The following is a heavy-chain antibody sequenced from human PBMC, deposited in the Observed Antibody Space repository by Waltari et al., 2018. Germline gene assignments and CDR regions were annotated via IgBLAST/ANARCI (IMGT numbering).Heavy chain of an antibody. Sequence: QVQLVQSGAEVKKPGASVKVSCKASGYTFTNYDINWVRQAPGKGLEWMGWTNPKTGNTGYAQKFQGRVTMTTNTSINTAYMELSSLRSEDTAVYYCARDTPALITIFGPVTVLGAVHGMDVWGEGTTVSVSS. V-gene: IGHV1-8*01. CDR2: TNPKTGNT. CDR3: ARDTPALITIFGPVTVLGAVHGMDV. D-gene: IGHD3-3*01. CDR1: GYTFTNYD. J-gene: IGHJ6*04.